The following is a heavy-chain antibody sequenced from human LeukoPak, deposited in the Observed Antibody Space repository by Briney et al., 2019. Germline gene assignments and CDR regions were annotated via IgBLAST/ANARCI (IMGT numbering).Heavy chain of an antibody. V-gene: IGHV7-4-1*02. CDR2: INTNTGNP. CDR1: GYSFTSYA. J-gene: IGHJ6*02. D-gene: IGHD5-12*01. Sequence: ASVKVSCKASGYSFTSYAMNWVRQAPGQGLEWMGWINTNTGNPTYAQDFTGRFVFSLDTSVSTAYLQISSLKADDTAVYYCARSRMVATRPVIFYYYGMDVWGHGTTVTVSS. CDR3: ARSRMVATRPVIFYYYGMDV.